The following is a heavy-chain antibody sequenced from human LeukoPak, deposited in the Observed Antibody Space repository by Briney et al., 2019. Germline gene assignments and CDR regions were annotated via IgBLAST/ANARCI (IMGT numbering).Heavy chain of an antibody. J-gene: IGHJ4*02. CDR3: AKQNY. CDR1: GFTFSSYG. Sequence: PGRSLRLSCAASGFTFSSYGMHWVRRAPGKGLEWVAVISYDGSNKYYAGSVKGRFTISRDNSKNTLYLQMNSLRAEDTAVYYCAKQNYWGQGTLVTVSS. V-gene: IGHV3-30*18. CDR2: ISYDGSNK.